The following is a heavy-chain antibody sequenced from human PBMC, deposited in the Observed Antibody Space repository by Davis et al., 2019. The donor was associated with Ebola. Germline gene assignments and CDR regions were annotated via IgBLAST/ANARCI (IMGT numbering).Heavy chain of an antibody. CDR2: IKQDGSEK. Sequence: GESLKISCAASGFTFSSYWMSWVRQAPGKGLEWVANIKQDGSEKYYVDSVKGRFTISRDNAKNSLYLQMNSLRAEDTALYYCAKDIAGVTTGADYWGQGTLVTVSS. CDR1: GFTFSSYW. D-gene: IGHD1-1*01. J-gene: IGHJ4*02. V-gene: IGHV3-7*03. CDR3: AKDIAGVTTGADY.